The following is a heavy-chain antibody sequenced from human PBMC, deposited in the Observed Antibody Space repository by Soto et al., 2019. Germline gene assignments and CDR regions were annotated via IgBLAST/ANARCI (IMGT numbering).Heavy chain of an antibody. CDR3: ARPRVAVAGTGVDY. Sequence: GESLKTCCKCAGYIFSCYLIGWVREIRGKGLEWMGIIYPADYDTRYTPPYQRQVTISADKSTSTADLQWSSLKASDTAMYYCARPRVAVAGTGVDYWGQGTLVTVSS. D-gene: IGHD6-19*01. CDR1: GYIFSCYL. J-gene: IGHJ4*02. V-gene: IGHV5-51*01. CDR2: IYPADYDT.